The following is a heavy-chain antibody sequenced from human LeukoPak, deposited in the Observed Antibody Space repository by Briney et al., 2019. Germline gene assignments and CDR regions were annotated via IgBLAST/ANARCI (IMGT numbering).Heavy chain of an antibody. CDR2: ISYDGTNK. J-gene: IGHJ6*02. Sequence: GVALRLSCAASGFTFRSYAMHWVRQAPGKGLEWVAFISYDGTNKYYADSVKGRFTISRDNSKNTLYFQMNSLRIDDAAVYSCARGEGGSIATRPVDYYNMDVWGQGTTVTVSS. D-gene: IGHD6-6*01. V-gene: IGHV3-30*14. CDR1: GFTFRSYA. CDR3: ARGEGGSIATRPVDYYNMDV.